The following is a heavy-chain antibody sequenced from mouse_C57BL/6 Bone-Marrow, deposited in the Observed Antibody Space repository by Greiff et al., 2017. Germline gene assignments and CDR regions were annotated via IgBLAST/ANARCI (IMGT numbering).Heavy chain of an antibody. D-gene: IGHD4-1*01. Sequence: QVQLQQPGAELVKPGASVKLSCKASGYTFTSYWMQWVKQRPGQGLEWIGEIDPSDGYTNYNQKFKGKATLTVDTSSSTAYMQLSSLTSEDSAVYYCARGVLTGYSFDYWGQGTTLTVSS. CDR3: ARGVLTGYSFDY. V-gene: IGHV1-50*01. CDR1: GYTFTSYW. CDR2: IDPSDGYT. J-gene: IGHJ2*01.